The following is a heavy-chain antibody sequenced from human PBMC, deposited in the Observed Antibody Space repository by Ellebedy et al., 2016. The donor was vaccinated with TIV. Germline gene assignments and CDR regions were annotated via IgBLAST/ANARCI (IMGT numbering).Heavy chain of an antibody. D-gene: IGHD1-26*01. J-gene: IGHJ4*02. CDR1: GFTFSHYE. V-gene: IGHV3-48*03. CDR2: ISINGKTQ. Sequence: PGGSLRLSCAASGFTFSHYEMNWVRQAPGKGLEWVSYISINGKTQYYADSVKGRFAISRDNSKNSLFLQMNGLRAEDSAVYYCAKIDDPSGQTSYVPDYWGQGTLVTVSS. CDR3: AKIDDPSGQTSYVPDY.